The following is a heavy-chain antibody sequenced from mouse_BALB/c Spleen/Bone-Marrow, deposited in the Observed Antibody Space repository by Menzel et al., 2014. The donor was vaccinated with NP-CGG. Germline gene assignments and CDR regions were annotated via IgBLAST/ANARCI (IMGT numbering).Heavy chain of an antibody. CDR1: GFTFSSYG. V-gene: IGHV5-6-3*01. CDR2: INNNGGST. Sequence: EVKLMESGGGLVQPAGSLKLSCVASGFTFSSYGMSWVRQTPDKRLELVATINNNGGSTYYPDSVKGQFTISRDNAKNTLYLQMSSLKSEDTAMYYCARVYGWYFDVWGAGTTVTVSS. D-gene: IGHD1-1*01. J-gene: IGHJ1*01. CDR3: ARVYGWYFDV.